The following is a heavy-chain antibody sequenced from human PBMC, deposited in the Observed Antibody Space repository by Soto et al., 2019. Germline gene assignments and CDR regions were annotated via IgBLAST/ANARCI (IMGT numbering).Heavy chain of an antibody. D-gene: IGHD3-9*01. V-gene: IGHV1-46*01. Sequence: VASVKVSCKASGYTFTSYYMHWVRQAPGQGLEWMGIINPSGGSTSYAQKFQGRVTMTRDTSTSTVYMELSSLRSEDTAVYYCAGDYDILTGYSYFDYWGQGTLVTVSS. CDR3: AGDYDILTGYSYFDY. J-gene: IGHJ4*02. CDR1: GYTFTSYY. CDR2: INPSGGST.